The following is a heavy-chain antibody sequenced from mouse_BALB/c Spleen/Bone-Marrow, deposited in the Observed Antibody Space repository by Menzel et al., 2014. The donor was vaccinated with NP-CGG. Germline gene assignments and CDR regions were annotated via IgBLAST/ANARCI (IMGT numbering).Heavy chain of an antibody. J-gene: IGHJ4*01. Sequence: EVQGVESGGGLVKPGGSLKFSCAASGFTFSDYYMYWVRQTPEKRLELVATISGGGSYTYYPDSVKGRFTISRDNAKNNLYLQMSSLKSEDTAMYYCARVLRPHYYAMDYWGQGTSVTVSS. CDR1: GFTFSDYY. V-gene: IGHV5-4*02. CDR3: ARVLRPHYYAMDY. D-gene: IGHD1-2*01. CDR2: ISGGGSYT.